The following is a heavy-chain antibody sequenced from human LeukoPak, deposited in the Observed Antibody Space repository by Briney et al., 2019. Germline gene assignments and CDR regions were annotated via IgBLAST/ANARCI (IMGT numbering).Heavy chain of an antibody. CDR2: IYYSGST. D-gene: IGHD2-2*01. J-gene: IGHJ4*02. CDR1: GGSISSYY. Sequence: PSETLSLTCTVSGGSISSYYWSWIRQPPGKGLEWIGYIYYSGSTNYNPSLKSRVTISVDTSKNQFSLKLSSVTAADTAVYYCARHKIVVVPAAMPLFDYWGQGTLVTVSS. V-gene: IGHV4-59*08. CDR3: ARHKIVVVPAAMPLFDY.